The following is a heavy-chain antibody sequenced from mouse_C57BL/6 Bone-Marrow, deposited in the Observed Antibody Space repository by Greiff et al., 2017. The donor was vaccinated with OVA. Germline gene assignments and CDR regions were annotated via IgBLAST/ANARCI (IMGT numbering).Heavy chain of an antibody. Sequence: QVQLQQPGAELVKPGASVKLSCKASGYTFTSYWMHWVKQRPGQGLEWIGMIHPNSGSTNYNAKFKSKATLNVDKSSSTAYMQLSSLTSEDSAVYYCARLKGYFDYWGQGTTLTVSS. J-gene: IGHJ2*01. CDR1: GYTFTSYW. CDR3: ARLKGYFDY. V-gene: IGHV1-64*01. CDR2: IHPNSGST.